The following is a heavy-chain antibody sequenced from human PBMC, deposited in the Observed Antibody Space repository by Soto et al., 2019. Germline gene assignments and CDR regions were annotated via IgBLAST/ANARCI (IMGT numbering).Heavy chain of an antibody. Sequence: PGGSLRLSCAASGFTFRSYSMNWVRQAPGKGLEWVSYISSSSSTVYYADSVKGRFTISRVNAKNSLYLQMNSLRAEDTAAYYCARGALLPYFDWLLHFDYWGQGTLVSVSS. D-gene: IGHD3-9*01. CDR2: ISSSSSTV. CDR1: GFTFRSYS. V-gene: IGHV3-48*01. CDR3: ARGALLPYFDWLLHFDY. J-gene: IGHJ4*02.